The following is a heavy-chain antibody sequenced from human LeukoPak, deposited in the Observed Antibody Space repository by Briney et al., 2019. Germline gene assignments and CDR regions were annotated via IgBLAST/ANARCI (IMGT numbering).Heavy chain of an antibody. J-gene: IGHJ6*03. CDR1: GGSISSGSYY. CDR3: ARKGAAAGTSSGYYYMDV. D-gene: IGHD6-13*01. Sequence: SQTLSLTCTVSGGSISSGSYYWSWIRQPPGKGLEWIGSIYHSGSTYYNPSLKSRVTISVDTSKNQFSLKLSSVTAADTAVYYCARKGAAAGTSSGYYYMDVWGKGTTVTVSS. V-gene: IGHV4-39*07. CDR2: IYHSGST.